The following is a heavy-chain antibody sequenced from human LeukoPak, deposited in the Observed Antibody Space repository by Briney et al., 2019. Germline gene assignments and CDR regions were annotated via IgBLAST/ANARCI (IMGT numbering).Heavy chain of an antibody. J-gene: IGHJ5*02. V-gene: IGHV4-39*01. D-gene: IGHD6-13*01. CDR3: ARQNIAAAGTNWFDP. Sequence: SETLSLTCTVSGGSISSSSYYWGWVGQPPGRGLEWVGSIYYSGSTYDNPSLKSRVNISVDTSKNQFSLKLSSVTAADTAVYYCARQNIAAAGTNWFDPWGQGTLVTVSS. CDR2: IYYSGST. CDR1: GGSISSSSYY.